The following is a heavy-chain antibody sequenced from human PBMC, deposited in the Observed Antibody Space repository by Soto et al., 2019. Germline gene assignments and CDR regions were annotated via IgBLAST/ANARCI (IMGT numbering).Heavy chain of an antibody. CDR3: ARFNWYFDL. Sequence: QVQLQESGPGLVKPSETLSLTCTVSGGSISSYYWSWIRQPPGKGLEWIGYIYYSGSTNYNPHLRSRVTISVDTSKNQFSLKLSSVTAADTAVYYCARFNWYFDLWGRGTLVTVSS. CDR1: GGSISSYY. V-gene: IGHV4-59*08. J-gene: IGHJ2*01. CDR2: IYYSGST.